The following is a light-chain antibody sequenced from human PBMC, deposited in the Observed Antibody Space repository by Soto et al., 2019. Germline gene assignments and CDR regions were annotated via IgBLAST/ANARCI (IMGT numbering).Light chain of an antibody. J-gene: IGKJ5*01. Sequence: EIVLTQSPGTLSLSPGEIATLSCRASQSGGSSYLAWYQQKPGQAPRLLIYAASSRATGVPERFSGSGAGTDFTLTIRRLEPEDFGVYYCQQYGISPANTFGQGTRLEIK. CDR3: QQYGISPANT. V-gene: IGKV3-20*01. CDR1: QSGGSSY. CDR2: AAS.